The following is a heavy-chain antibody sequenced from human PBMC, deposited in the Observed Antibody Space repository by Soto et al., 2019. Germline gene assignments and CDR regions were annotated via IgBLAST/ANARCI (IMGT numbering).Heavy chain of an antibody. CDR2: ISSNGGST. V-gene: IGHV3-64*02. D-gene: IGHD6-25*01. CDR1: GFTFSSYA. J-gene: IGHJ6*02. CDR3: ARLLSSAGGMDV. Sequence: GGSLRLSCAASGFTFSSYAMHWVRQAPGKGLEYVSAISSNGGSTYYADSVKGRFTISRDNSKNTLYLQMGSLRAEDMAVYYCARLLSSAGGMDVWGQGTTVTVSS.